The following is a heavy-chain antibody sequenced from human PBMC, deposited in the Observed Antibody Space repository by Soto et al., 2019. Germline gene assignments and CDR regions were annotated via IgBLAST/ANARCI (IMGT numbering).Heavy chain of an antibody. CDR2: IYCSGST. CDR1: GGSISSYY. Sequence: SETLSLTCTVSGGSISSYYWSWIRQPPGKGLEWIGYIYCSGSTNYNPSLKSRVTISVDTSKNQFSLKLISVTAADTAVYYCERGIAAAEQNDAFDIWAQGKMATVS. CDR3: ERGIAAAEQNDAFDI. J-gene: IGHJ3*02. D-gene: IGHD6-13*01. V-gene: IGHV4-59*01.